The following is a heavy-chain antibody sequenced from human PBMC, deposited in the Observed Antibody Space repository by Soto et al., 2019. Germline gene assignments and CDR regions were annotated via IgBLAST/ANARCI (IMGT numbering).Heavy chain of an antibody. D-gene: IGHD3-10*01. J-gene: IGHJ4*02. CDR1: GFSLSTSGMC. V-gene: IGHV2-70*11. Sequence: SGPTLVNPTQTLTLTCTFSGFSLSTSGMCVSWIRQPPGKALEWLARIDWDDDKYYSTSLKTRLTISKDTSKNQVVLTMTNMDPVDTATYYCARGDYYYGSGIQDYWGQRTLVTVSS. CDR3: ARGDYYYGSGIQDY. CDR2: IDWDDDK.